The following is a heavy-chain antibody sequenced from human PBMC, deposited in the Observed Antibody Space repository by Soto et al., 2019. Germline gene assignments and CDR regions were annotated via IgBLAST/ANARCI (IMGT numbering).Heavy chain of an antibody. J-gene: IGHJ4*02. CDR2: VSYSGNT. CDR3: ARTSQYSIFKYSSSWYFDY. V-gene: IGHV4-61*01. CDR1: GGSVSSGSYY. Sequence: QVQLQESGPGLVKPSETLSLTCTVSGGSVSSGSYYWSWIRQPPGKGLEWIGYVSYSGNTNYNPTLKSRVTILVDTSKNKSSLKLSSVTAADTAVYYCARTSQYSIFKYSSSWYFDYWGQGTLVTVSS. D-gene: IGHD6-13*01.